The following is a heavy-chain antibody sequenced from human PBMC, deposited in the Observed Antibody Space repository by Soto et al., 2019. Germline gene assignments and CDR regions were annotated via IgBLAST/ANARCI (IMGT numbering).Heavy chain of an antibody. V-gene: IGHV3-23*01. D-gene: IGHD3-10*01. Sequence: GGSLRLSCAASGFTFSNYAMSWVRQAPGKGLEWVSGISGSSGGSTYYADSVKGRFTISRDNSKNTLYLQLNSLRAEDTALYYCAERWSGNNWTTRGVFDLWGQGTMVTVSS. CDR2: ISGSSGGST. CDR3: AERWSGNNWTTRGVFDL. J-gene: IGHJ3*01. CDR1: GFTFSNYA.